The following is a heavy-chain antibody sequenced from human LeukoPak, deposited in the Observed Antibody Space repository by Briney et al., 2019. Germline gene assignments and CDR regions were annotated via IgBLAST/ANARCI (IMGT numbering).Heavy chain of an antibody. V-gene: IGHV1-58*01. CDR1: GFTFTSSA. Sequence: ASVKVSCKASGFTFTSSAVQWVRQARGQRLEWIGWIVVGSGNTNYAQKFQERVTITRDMSTSTAYMELSSLRSEDTAVYYCAAAMRVYCSSTSCYTDYYMDVWGKGTTVTVSS. CDR3: AAAMRVYCSSTSCYTDYYMDV. CDR2: IVVGSGNT. D-gene: IGHD2-2*02. J-gene: IGHJ6*03.